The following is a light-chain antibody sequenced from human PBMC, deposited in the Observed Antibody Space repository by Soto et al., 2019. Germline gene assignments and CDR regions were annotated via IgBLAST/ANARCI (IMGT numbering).Light chain of an antibody. CDR2: GAS. J-gene: IGKJ4*01. V-gene: IGKV3-20*01. Sequence: EIVLTQSPGTLSLSPGERATLSCRASQSVSSNYLAWYQQKPGQAPRLLIYGASSRATGIPDRFSGSGSGTDFTLTISRLEPEDFATYYCQQSYSSLVTFGAGTKVEIK. CDR1: QSVSSNY. CDR3: QQSYSSLVT.